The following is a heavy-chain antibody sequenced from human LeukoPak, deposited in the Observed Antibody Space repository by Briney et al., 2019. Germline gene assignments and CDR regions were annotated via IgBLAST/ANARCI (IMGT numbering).Heavy chain of an antibody. V-gene: IGHV1-2*02. CDR2: ITPSGGT. CDR3: ARDRYGDGFAHLDY. Sequence: ASVKVSCKASGYTXTSYAIHGVRQAPGQGLEWMGWITPSGGTNYPQKFQGRVAITWDMSITTAYMDLSRLTSDDTAVYYCARDRYGDGFAHLDYWGQGALVTVSS. CDR1: GYTXTSYA. D-gene: IGHD5-24*01. J-gene: IGHJ4*02.